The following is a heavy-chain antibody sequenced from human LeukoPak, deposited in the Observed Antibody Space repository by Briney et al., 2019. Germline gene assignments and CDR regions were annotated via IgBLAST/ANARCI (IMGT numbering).Heavy chain of an antibody. D-gene: IGHD1-26*01. CDR1: GGSISSYY. CDR2: IYYSGST. CDR3: ARDSRRELLHAFDI. Sequence: PSETLSLTCTVSGGSISSYYWSWIRQPPGKGLEWIGYIYYSGSTDYNPSLKSRVTISVDTSKNQFSLKLSSVTAADTAVYYCARDSRRELLHAFDIRGQGTMVTVSS. V-gene: IGHV4-59*01. J-gene: IGHJ3*02.